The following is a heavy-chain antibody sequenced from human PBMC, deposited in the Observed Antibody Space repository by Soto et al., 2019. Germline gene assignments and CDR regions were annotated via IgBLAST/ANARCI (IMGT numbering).Heavy chain of an antibody. J-gene: IGHJ6*03. CDR1: GVSFSDYY. V-gene: IGHV4-34*01. CDR2: INHSGST. CDR3: ARGGGYYYMDV. Sequence: QVQLQQWGAGLLKPSETLSLTCAVYGVSFSDYYWSWIRQPPGKGLEWIGEINHSGSTNYNPSLKSRVTISVDTSMNQFSLKLTSVTAADTAVYYCARGGGYYYMDVWGKGTTVTVSS.